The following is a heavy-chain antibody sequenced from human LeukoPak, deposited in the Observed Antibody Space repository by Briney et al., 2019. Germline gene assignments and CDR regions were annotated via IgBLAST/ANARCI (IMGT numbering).Heavy chain of an antibody. Sequence: GGSLRLSCAASGFTFDDYAMHWVRQAPGKGLEWVSGISWNSGSIGYADSVKGRFTISRDNAKNSLYLQMNSLRAEDTALYYCAKDDVLVAGTRGRFAYWGQGTLVTVSS. D-gene: IGHD6-19*01. J-gene: IGHJ4*02. V-gene: IGHV3-9*01. CDR1: GFTFDDYA. CDR3: AKDDVLVAGTRGRFAY. CDR2: ISWNSGSI.